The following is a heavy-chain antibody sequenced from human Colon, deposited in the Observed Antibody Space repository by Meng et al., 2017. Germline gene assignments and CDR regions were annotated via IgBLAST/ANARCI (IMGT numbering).Heavy chain of an antibody. D-gene: IGHD2-15*01. CDR3: SSLLTLDY. Sequence: QVPLQQCGPGLLKPSETLTLTFAINAGPFSGYYWSWIRQAPGKGLEWIGEINHSGDTHYNPSLKSLVSMSFDTSKKQFSLHLSSVTAADTAVYYCSSLLTLDYWGPGTLVTVSS. J-gene: IGHJ4*02. CDR2: INHSGDT. V-gene: IGHV4-34*02. CDR1: AGPFSGYY.